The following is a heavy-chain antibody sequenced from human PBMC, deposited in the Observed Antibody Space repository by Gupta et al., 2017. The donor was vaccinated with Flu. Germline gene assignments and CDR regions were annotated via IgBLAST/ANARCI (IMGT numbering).Heavy chain of an antibody. V-gene: IGHV3-15*01. CDR3: TTPDPYYYDSSGYYHDAFDI. CDR2: IKSKTDGGTI. D-gene: IGHD3-22*01. Sequence: EWVGRIKSKTDGGTIDYAAPVKGRFTISRDDSKNTLYLQMNSLKTEDTAVYYCTTPDPYYYDSSGYYHDAFDIWGQGTMVTVSS. J-gene: IGHJ3*02.